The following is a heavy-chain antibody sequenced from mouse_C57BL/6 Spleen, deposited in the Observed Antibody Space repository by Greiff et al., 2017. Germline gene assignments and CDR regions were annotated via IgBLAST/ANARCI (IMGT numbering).Heavy chain of an antibody. CDR2: IDPNSGGT. J-gene: IGHJ2*01. Sequence: QVHVKQPGAELVKPGASVKLSCKASGYTFTSYWMHWVKQRPGRGLEWIGRIDPNSGGTKYNEKFKGKATLTVDKPSSTAYMPLSSLTAEDSAVYYGARETFYFDDWGKGTTLTVSS. CDR1: GYTFTSYW. CDR3: ARETFYFDD. V-gene: IGHV1-72*01.